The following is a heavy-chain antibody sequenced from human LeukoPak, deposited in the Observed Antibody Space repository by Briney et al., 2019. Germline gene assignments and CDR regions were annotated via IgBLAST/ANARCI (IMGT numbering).Heavy chain of an antibody. J-gene: IGHJ4*02. CDR3: ARDRGYSYGYFDY. CDR1: GYTFTSYA. V-gene: IGHV1-3*01. CDR2: INAGNGNT. D-gene: IGHD5-18*01. Sequence: ASVKVSCKASGYTFTSYAMHWVRQAPGQRLEWMGWINAGNGNTKYSQKFQGRVTITRDTSASTAYMELSSLRSEDTAVYYCARDRGYSYGYFDYWGQGTLVTVSS.